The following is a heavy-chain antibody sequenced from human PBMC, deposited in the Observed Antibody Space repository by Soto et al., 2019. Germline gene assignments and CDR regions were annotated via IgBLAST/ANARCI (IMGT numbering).Heavy chain of an antibody. V-gene: IGHV4-30-4*01. CDR2: IYYSGST. CDR1: GGSISSGYYY. CDR3: ARDVGSPGYYYGMDV. D-gene: IGHD2-15*01. Sequence: PSETLSLTCSVSGGSISSGYYYWSWIRQPPGKGLEWIGNIYYSGSTYYNPSLKSRVAISVDTSKNQFSLKLSSVTAADTAVYYCARDVGSPGYYYGMDVWGQGTTVTVSS. J-gene: IGHJ6*02.